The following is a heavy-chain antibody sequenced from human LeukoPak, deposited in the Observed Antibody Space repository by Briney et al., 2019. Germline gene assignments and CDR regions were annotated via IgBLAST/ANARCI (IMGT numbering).Heavy chain of an antibody. CDR3: ARHSSGWYTSGP. J-gene: IGHJ5*02. D-gene: IGHD6-19*01. Sequence: SVTLSLTCTVSGGSISSYYWSWIRQPPGKGLEWIGYIYYSGSTNYNPSLKSQVTISVDTSKNQFSLKLSSVTAADTAVYYCARHSSGWYTSGPWGQGTLVTVSS. CDR1: GGSISSYY. CDR2: IYYSGST. V-gene: IGHV4-59*01.